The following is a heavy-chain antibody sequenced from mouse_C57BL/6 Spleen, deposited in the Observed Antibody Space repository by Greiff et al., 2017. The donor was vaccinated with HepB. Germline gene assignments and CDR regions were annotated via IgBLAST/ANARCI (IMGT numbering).Heavy chain of an antibody. CDR2: ISYDGSN. J-gene: IGHJ3*01. CDR1: GYSITSGYY. CDR3: AMITTEAY. V-gene: IGHV3-6*01. Sequence: VQLKESGPGLVKPSQSLSLTCSVTGYSITSGYYWNWIRQFPGNKLEWMGYISYDGSNNYNPSLKNRISITRDTSKNQFFLKLNSVTTEDTATYYCAMITTEAYWGQGTLVTVSA. D-gene: IGHD2-4*01.